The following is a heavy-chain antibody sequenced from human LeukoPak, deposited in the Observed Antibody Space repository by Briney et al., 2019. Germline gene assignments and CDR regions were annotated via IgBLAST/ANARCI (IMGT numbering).Heavy chain of an antibody. D-gene: IGHD1-1*01. CDR2: IKQDGSEK. Sequence: PGGSLRLSCAASGFTFGDYKMNWVRQAPGKGLEWVANIKQDGSEKYYGDSVKGRFTISRDNAKNSLFLQMDSLRAEDTALYYCARGNDGGRSRWAYFLDYWGQGTVVTVSS. V-gene: IGHV3-7*01. CDR1: GFTFGDYK. CDR3: ARGNDGGRSRWAYFLDY. J-gene: IGHJ4*02.